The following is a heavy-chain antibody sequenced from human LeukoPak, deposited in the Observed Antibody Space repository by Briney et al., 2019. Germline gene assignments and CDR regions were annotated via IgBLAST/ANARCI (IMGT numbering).Heavy chain of an antibody. J-gene: IGHJ4*02. CDR1: GYSFTSCW. D-gene: IGHD3-22*01. CDR3: ARCFGNYYDSSGLYDY. V-gene: IGHV5-51*01. CDR2: IYPGDSDT. Sequence: GESLKISCKGSGYSFTSCWIGWVRQMPGKGLEWMGIIYPGDSDTRYSPSFQGQVTISADKSISTAYLQWSSLKASDTAMYYCARCFGNYYDSSGLYDYWGQGTLVTVSS.